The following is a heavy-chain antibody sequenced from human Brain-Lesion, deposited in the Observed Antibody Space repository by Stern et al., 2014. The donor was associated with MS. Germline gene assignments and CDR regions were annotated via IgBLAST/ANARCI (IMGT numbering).Heavy chain of an antibody. V-gene: IGHV1-24*01. CDR1: GYTLTELS. CDR2: FDPGDGET. CDR3: ATRSPGAGGNYYRHFDY. J-gene: IGHJ4*02. Sequence: VQLVESGAEVKKPGASVKVSCKGSGYTLTELSMHWVRQAPRKGLEWMGGFDPGDGETIYAQKFQGRVAMAEDTSTDTAYMELSRLRSEDTAVYDCATRSPGAGGNYYRHFDYWGQGTLVTVSS. D-gene: IGHD1-26*01.